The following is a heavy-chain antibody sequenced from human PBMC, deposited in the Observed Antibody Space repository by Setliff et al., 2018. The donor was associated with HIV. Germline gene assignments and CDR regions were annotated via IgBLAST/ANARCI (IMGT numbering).Heavy chain of an antibody. CDR3: ARGRSGYYLG. J-gene: IGHJ4*02. D-gene: IGHD3-3*01. CDR1: GGSFSGYY. CDR2: INHSGST. Sequence: SETLSLTCAVYGGSFSGYYWSWIRQPPGKGLEWIGEINHSGSTNYNPSLKSRVTISVDTSKNQFSLKLSSVTAADTAVYYCARGRSGYYLGRGQGTLVTVSS. V-gene: IGHV4-34*01.